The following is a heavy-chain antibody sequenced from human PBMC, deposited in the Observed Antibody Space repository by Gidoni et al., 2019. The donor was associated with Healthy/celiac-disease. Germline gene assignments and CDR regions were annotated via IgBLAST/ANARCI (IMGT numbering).Heavy chain of an antibody. Sequence: LEWVAVIWYDGSNKYYADSVKGRFTISRDNSKNTLYLQMNSLRAEDTAVYYCARGRTGGSYSYYFDYWGQGTLVTVSS. CDR2: IWYDGSNK. D-gene: IGHD1-26*01. V-gene: IGHV3-33*01. J-gene: IGHJ4*02. CDR3: ARGRTGGSYSYYFDY.